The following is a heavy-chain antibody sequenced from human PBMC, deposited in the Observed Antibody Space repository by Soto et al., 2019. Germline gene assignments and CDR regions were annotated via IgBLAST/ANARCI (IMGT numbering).Heavy chain of an antibody. CDR2: IYWDDDE. D-gene: IGHD1-1*01. J-gene: IGHJ4*02. CDR3: AHRLSGYNWNGGYFDY. Sequence: QITLKESAPTRVKPTQTLTLTCTFSGFSLTSRPMGVGWIRQPPGKALEWLAFIYWDDDERYSPSLRSRLTITKDTSGNQVVRTMTNMDPVDTATYYCAHRLSGYNWNGGYFDYWGQGALVTVSS. CDR1: GFSLTSRPMG. V-gene: IGHV2-5*02.